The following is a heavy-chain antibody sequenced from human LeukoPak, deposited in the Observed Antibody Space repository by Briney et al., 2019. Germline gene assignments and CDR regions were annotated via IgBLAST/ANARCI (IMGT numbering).Heavy chain of an antibody. Sequence: GRSLRLSCAASGFTFDDYAMHWVRQAPGKGLEWVSGISWNSGSIGYADSVKGRFTISRDNAKNSLYLQMNSLRAEDTAVYYCARWGPYCSSTSCYGLGYWGQGTLVTVSS. CDR2: ISWNSGSI. V-gene: IGHV3-9*01. CDR1: GFTFDDYA. CDR3: ARWGPYCSSTSCYGLGY. J-gene: IGHJ4*02. D-gene: IGHD2-2*01.